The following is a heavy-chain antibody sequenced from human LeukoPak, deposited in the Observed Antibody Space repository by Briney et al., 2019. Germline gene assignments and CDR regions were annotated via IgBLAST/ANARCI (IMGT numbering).Heavy chain of an antibody. CDR2: IYYSGST. CDR3: ARDRYYYDSSDPNWFDP. J-gene: IGHJ5*02. CDR1: GGSISSYY. V-gene: IGHV4-59*01. D-gene: IGHD3-22*01. Sequence: SETLSLTCTVSGGSISSYYWSWIRQPPGKGLEWIGYIYYSGSTNYNPSLKSRVTISVDTSKNQFSLKLSSVTAADTAVYYCARDRYYYDSSDPNWFDPWGQGTLVTVSS.